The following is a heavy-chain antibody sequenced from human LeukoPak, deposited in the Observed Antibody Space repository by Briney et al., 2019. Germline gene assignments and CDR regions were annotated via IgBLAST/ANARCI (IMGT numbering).Heavy chain of an antibody. V-gene: IGHV3-21*01. Sequence: GGSLRLSCAASGFTFSSYGMNWVRQAPGKGLEWVSSISSSSSYIYYADSVKGRFTISRDNAKNSLYLQMNSLRAEDTAVYYCARARKCGSTSYYIKTYYYYYYMDVWGKGTTVTVSS. CDR2: ISSSSSYI. CDR1: GFTFSSYG. CDR3: ARARKCGSTSYYIKTYYYYYYMDV. D-gene: IGHD2-2*02. J-gene: IGHJ6*03.